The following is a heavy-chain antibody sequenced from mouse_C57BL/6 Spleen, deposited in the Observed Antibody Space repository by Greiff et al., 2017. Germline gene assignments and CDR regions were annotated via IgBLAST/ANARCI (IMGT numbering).Heavy chain of an antibody. CDR2: IHPSDSDT. CDR1: GYTFTSYW. Sequence: VQLQQPGAELVKPGASVKVSCKASGYTFTSYWMHWVKQRPGQGLEWIGRIHPSDSDTNYNQKFKGKATLTVDKSSSTAYMQLSSLTSEVSAVYYCAILAAQAYDMDYWGQGTSVTVSS. CDR3: AILAAQAYDMDY. J-gene: IGHJ4*01. V-gene: IGHV1-74*01. D-gene: IGHD3-2*02.